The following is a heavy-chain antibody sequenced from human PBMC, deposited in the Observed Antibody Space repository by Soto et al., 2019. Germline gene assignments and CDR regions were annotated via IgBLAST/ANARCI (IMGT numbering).Heavy chain of an antibody. CDR1: GGXICSSSYY. CDR2: IYYSGST. CDR3: AALSGWSDYYYYGMDV. V-gene: IGHV4-39*01. D-gene: IGHD6-19*01. Sequence: SETLSLTCTVSGGXICSSSYYWVWIRQPPGKGLEWIGSIYYSGSTYYNPSLKSRVTISVDTSKNQFSLKLSSVTAADTAVYYCAALSGWSDYYYYGMDVWGQGTTVTVSS. J-gene: IGHJ6*02.